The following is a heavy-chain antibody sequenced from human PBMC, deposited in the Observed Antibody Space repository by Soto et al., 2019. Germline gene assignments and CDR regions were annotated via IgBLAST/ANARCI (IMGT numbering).Heavy chain of an antibody. CDR3: AGHGDRSYTWTY. D-gene: IGHD1-1*01. J-gene: IGHJ4*02. V-gene: IGHV4-4*02. CDR1: SGSISSSSW. CDR2: IHHSGTT. Sequence: QVQLQESGPGLVKSSGTLSLTCAVSSGSISSSSWYSWVRQPPGKGLEWIGEIHHSGTTYCNPALASRLSISLDAPRNPFSLRLSSVTAADTAVYYCAGHGDRSYTWTYWGQGTLVTVSS.